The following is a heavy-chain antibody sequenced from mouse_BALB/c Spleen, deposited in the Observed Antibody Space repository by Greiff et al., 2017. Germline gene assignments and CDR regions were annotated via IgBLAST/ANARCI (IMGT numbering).Heavy chain of an antibody. CDR3: ARENYRGAMDY. V-gene: IGHV1-80*01. D-gene: IGHD2-12*01. CDR2: IYPGDGDT. Sequence: VQRVESGAELVRPGSSVKISCKASGYAFSSYWMNWVKQRPGQGLEWIGQIYPGDGDTNYNGKFKGKATLTADKSSSTAYMQLSSLTSEDSAVYFCARENYRGAMDYWGQGTSVTVSS. CDR1: GYAFSSYW. J-gene: IGHJ4*01.